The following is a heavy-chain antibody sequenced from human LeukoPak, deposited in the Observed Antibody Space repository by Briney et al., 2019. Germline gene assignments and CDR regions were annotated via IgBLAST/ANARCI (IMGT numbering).Heavy chain of an antibody. Sequence: ASVTVSCKASGYTFTSYYMHWVRQAPGQGLEWMGIINPSGGSTSYAQKFQGRVTMTRDTSKSTVYMELSSLRSEDTAVYYCARDQDDYYSRGEYFQHWGQGTLVTVSS. CDR2: INPSGGST. J-gene: IGHJ1*01. V-gene: IGHV1-46*01. CDR1: GYTFTSYY. CDR3: ARDQDDYYSRGEYFQH. D-gene: IGHD3-22*01.